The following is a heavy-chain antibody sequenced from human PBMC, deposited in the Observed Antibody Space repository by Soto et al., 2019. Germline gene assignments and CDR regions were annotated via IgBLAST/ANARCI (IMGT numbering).Heavy chain of an antibody. J-gene: IGHJ4*02. Sequence: QVQLVQSGAEVKKPGSSVKVSCKASGGTFSSYTISWVRQAPGQGLEWMGRIIPILGIANYAQKFQGRVTXIAHKXXSTAYVELSSLRSEDTAVYYCARGSYYDSSGYYLYWGQGTLVTVSS. CDR1: GGTFSSYT. CDR3: ARGSYYDSSGYYLY. D-gene: IGHD3-22*01. V-gene: IGHV1-69*02. CDR2: IIPILGIA.